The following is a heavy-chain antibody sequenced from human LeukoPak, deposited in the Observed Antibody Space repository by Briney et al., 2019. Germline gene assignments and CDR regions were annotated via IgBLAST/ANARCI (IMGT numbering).Heavy chain of an antibody. D-gene: IGHD3-10*01. J-gene: IGHJ4*02. CDR3: AKDPYYYGSGSYYPIYYFDY. CDR1: GFTFSSYV. V-gene: IGHV3-23*01. CDR2: ISGSDGNT. Sequence: QPGGSLRLSCAASGFTFSSYVMSWVRQAPGKGLEWVSGISGSDGNTYYADSVKGRFTISRDNSKNTLYLQMNSLRAEDTAVYYCAKDPYYYGSGSYYPIYYFDYWGQGTLVTVSS.